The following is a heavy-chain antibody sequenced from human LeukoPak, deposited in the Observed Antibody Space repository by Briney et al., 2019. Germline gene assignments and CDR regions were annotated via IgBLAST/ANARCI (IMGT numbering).Heavy chain of an antibody. CDR2: ISYDGSNT. Sequence: GGSLRLSCAASGFTFSSYGMYWVRQAPGKGLEWVATISYDGSNTYYADSLKGRFTISRDISKNTLYLQMNILRAEDTAVYYCSVNMGSGYRFDYWGQGTLVTVSS. J-gene: IGHJ4*02. CDR3: SVNMGSGYRFDY. D-gene: IGHD3-22*01. V-gene: IGHV3-30*03. CDR1: GFTFSSYG.